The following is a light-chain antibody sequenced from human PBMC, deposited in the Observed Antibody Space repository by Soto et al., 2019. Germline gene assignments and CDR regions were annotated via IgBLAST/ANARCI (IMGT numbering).Light chain of an antibody. CDR3: QQHHNFPFT. CDR2: ETS. CDR1: QSINNW. Sequence: DIQMTQSPSTLSASVGDRVTITCRASQSINNWLAWYQQKPGTPPNLLIYETSSLKSGVPSSFSGSGSGTEFTLTISSLQPDDFATYYCQQHHNFPFTFGPGTKVDIK. V-gene: IGKV1-5*03. J-gene: IGKJ3*01.